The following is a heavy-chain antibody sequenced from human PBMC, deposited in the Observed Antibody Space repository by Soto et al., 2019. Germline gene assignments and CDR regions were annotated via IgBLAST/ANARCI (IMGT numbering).Heavy chain of an antibody. CDR3: ATSLSPVAGRPLHN. CDR2: ICSGGNS. Sequence: PGGSLRLSCDPSGLTVATNSFIWVRQAPGKGLEWVSVICSGGNSYYADSARGRFSVSRDSSKNTLYLQISSLRAGDTAMYDCATSLSPVAGRPLHNWGQGTLVTVSS. J-gene: IGHJ4*02. V-gene: IGHV3-53*01. D-gene: IGHD6-19*01. CDR1: GLTVATNS.